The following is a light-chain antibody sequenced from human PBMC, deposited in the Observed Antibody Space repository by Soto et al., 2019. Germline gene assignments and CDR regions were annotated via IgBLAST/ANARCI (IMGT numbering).Light chain of an antibody. CDR1: SSINYNY. CDR2: EVD. J-gene: IGLJ2*01. CDR3: SSYAVNGNLDVI. Sequence: QSALTQPPSASGSPGQSVAISCSGSSSINYNYVSWYQHHPGKAPKLMIYEVDKRPSGVPDRFSGSKSGNTVSLTVSGLQAEDEADYYCSSYAVNGNLDVIFGGGTKLTVL. V-gene: IGLV2-8*01.